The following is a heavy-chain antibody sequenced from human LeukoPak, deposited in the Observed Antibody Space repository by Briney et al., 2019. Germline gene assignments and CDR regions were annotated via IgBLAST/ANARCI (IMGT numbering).Heavy chain of an antibody. Sequence: PGGSLRLSCGASGFTFSSYAIHWVRQAPGKGLEWVAFIRYDGSTKYYADSVKGRFTISRDNSKNTLFLQMSSPRPEDSAVYYCARDKSYFGSGTYYYFDSWGQGTLVTVSS. CDR2: IRYDGSTK. CDR3: ARDKSYFGSGTYYYFDS. D-gene: IGHD3-10*01. V-gene: IGHV3-30*02. CDR1: GFTFSSYA. J-gene: IGHJ4*02.